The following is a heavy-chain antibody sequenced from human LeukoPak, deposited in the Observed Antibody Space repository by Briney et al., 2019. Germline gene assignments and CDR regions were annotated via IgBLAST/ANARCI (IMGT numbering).Heavy chain of an antibody. D-gene: IGHD5-18*01. J-gene: IGHJ6*03. Sequence: PSETLSLTCSVSGGSIYRSSYFWGWIRQPPGKGLEWIAYIYYSGSTNYNPSLKSRVTISVDTSKNQFSLKLRSVTAADTAVYYCARTTEGGYTYGYFYYYYMDVWGKGTTVTISS. V-gene: IGHV4-61*05. CDR3: ARTTEGGYTYGYFYYYYMDV. CDR1: GGSIYRSSYF. CDR2: IYYSGST.